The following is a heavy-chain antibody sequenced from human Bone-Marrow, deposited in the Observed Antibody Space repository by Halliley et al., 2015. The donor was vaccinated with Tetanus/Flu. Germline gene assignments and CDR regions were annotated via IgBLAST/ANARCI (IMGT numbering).Heavy chain of an antibody. CDR3: AKTYCFSSSCSNVDYYYLGMDV. CDR2: GDAK. D-gene: IGHD2-2*01. Sequence: GDAKYSADSVKGRFAISRDNSKNTLYLQMNSMRAEDSALYYCAKTYCFSSSCSNVDYYYLGMDVWGQGTTVTVSS. V-gene: IGHV3-23*01. J-gene: IGHJ6*02.